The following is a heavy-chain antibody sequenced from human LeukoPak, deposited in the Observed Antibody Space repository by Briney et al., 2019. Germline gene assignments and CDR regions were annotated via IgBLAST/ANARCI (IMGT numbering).Heavy chain of an antibody. CDR1: GFTFSSYG. D-gene: IGHD6-19*01. CDR2: IRYEGSNK. J-gene: IGHJ4*02. Sequence: PGGSLRLSCAASGFTFSSYGMHWVRQAPGKGLEWVAFIRYEGSNKYYADSVKGRFTISRDNSKNTLYLQMNSLTAEDTAVYYCAKDAVSSGWYGFDYWGQGALVTVSS. CDR3: AKDAVSSGWYGFDY. V-gene: IGHV3-30*02.